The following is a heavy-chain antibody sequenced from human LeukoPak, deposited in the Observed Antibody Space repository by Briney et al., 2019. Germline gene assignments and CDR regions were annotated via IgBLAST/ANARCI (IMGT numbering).Heavy chain of an antibody. CDR1: GGSISSYY. J-gene: IGHJ4*02. V-gene: IGHV4-59*01. CDR2: IYYSGST. CDR3: ARGSILLPSRANYYDSSGYYAY. Sequence: PSETLSLTCTVSGGSISSYYWSWIRQPPGKGLEWIGYIYYSGSTNYNPSLKSRVTISVDTSKNQFSLKLSSVTAADTAVYYCARGSILLPSRANYYDSSGYYAYWGQGTLVTVSS. D-gene: IGHD3-22*01.